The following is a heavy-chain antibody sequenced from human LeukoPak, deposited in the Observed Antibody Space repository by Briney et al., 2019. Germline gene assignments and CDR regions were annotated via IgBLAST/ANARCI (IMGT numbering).Heavy chain of an antibody. V-gene: IGHV3-30*02. Sequence: PGGSLRLSCAASGFTFSSYGMHWVRQAPGKGLEWVAFIRYDGSNKYYADSVKGRFTISRDNSKNTLHLQMNSLRAEDTAVYYCARAMAPIPPLNWGNGYYFDYWGQGTLVTVSS. D-gene: IGHD7-27*01. CDR3: ARAMAPIPPLNWGNGYYFDY. CDR2: IRYDGSNK. CDR1: GFTFSSYG. J-gene: IGHJ4*02.